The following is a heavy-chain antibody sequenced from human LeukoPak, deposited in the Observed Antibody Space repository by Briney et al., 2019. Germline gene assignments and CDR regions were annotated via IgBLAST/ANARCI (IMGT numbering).Heavy chain of an antibody. CDR1: GYTFSHYA. V-gene: IGHV1-3*01. Sequence: GASVKVSCKASGYTFSHYAIHWVRQAPGQRLEWMGWINAGNSNTKYSQKFQGRVTITRDTSASTAYIELSSLRSKDTAVYYCARDIGNGYSGYGVYWGQGTPVTVSS. D-gene: IGHD5-12*01. CDR2: INAGNSNT. J-gene: IGHJ4*02. CDR3: ARDIGNGYSGYGVY.